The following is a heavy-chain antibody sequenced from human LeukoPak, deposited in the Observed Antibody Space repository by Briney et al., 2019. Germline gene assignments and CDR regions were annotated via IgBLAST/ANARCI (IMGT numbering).Heavy chain of an antibody. CDR3: AIWKSGNY. CDR1: GFTFNRSW. CDR2: MDPSGSQK. V-gene: IGHV3-7*01. J-gene: IGHJ4*02. D-gene: IGHD1-1*01. Sequence: GGSLRLSCAASGFTFNRSWMNWVRQAPGKGLEWVANMDPSGSQKRYVDSVKGRFTISKDNPGTSLYLEMYSLRAEDTAIYYCAIWKSGNYWGQGTPVTVSS.